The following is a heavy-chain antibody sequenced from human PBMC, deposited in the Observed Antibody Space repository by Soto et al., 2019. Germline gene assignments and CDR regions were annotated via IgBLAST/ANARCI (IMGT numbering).Heavy chain of an antibody. CDR1: GFNDSRSA. Sequence: GSQRRSCAASGFNDSRSALHWVRQDPGKGLEWVAVISYDGSNKYYADSVKGRFTISRDNSKNTLYLQMNSLKTEDTAVYYCTRHDSNYDFWSGSPPRYGMDVWGQGTTVTVSS. D-gene: IGHD3-3*01. V-gene: IGHV3-30-3*01. CDR3: TRHDSNYDFWSGSPPRYGMDV. CDR2: ISYDGSNK. J-gene: IGHJ6*02.